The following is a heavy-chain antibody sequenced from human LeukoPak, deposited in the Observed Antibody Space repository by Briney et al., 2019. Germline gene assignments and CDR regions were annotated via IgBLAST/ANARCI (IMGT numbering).Heavy chain of an antibody. J-gene: IGHJ4*02. CDR2: ISTHNGYT. CDR3: ARNYTSGGIDY. V-gene: IGHV1-18*01. Sequence: GASVKVSCKTSGYTFTSFGLSWVRQAPGQGLEWMGWISTHNGYTMYAQKLQGRVTMTTDTSTSTAYMELRSLRSDDTAVYYCARNYTSGGIDYWGQGTLVIVSS. CDR1: GYTFTSFG. D-gene: IGHD6-19*01.